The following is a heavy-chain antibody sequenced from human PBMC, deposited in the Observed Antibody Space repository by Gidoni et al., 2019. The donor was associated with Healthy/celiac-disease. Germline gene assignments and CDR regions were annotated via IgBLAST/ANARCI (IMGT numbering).Heavy chain of an antibody. J-gene: IGHJ4*02. CDR3: AKDRTIYTYGPPYYFDY. Sequence: EVQLLESGGGFVQPGGSLRLSCAASGFTFSSCAMGWVRQAPGKGLELVSVISCSGGSTYYADSVKGRFTISRDNSNNTLYLQMNSLRAEDTAVYYCAKDRTIYTYGPPYYFDYWGQGTLVTVSS. CDR1: GFTFSSCA. V-gene: IGHV3-23*01. CDR2: ISCSGGST. D-gene: IGHD5-18*01.